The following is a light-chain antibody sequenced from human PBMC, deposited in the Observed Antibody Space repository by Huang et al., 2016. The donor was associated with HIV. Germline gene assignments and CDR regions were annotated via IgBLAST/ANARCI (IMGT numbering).Light chain of an antibody. V-gene: IGKV4-1*01. J-gene: IGKJ2*01. CDR1: QTVLFSSNNRNY. Sequence: DIVMTQSPDSLAVSLGERATINCKSSQTVLFSSNNRNYSAWYQQKPGQPPKLLIYWAATRESGVPDRFSGSGSGTDFTLTINSLQAEDVAVYYCQQYYSTPYTFGQGTKLEIK. CDR3: QQYYSTPYT. CDR2: WAA.